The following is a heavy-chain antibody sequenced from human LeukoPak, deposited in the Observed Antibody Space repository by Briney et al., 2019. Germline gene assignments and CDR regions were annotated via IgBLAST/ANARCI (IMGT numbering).Heavy chain of an antibody. V-gene: IGHV3-33*01. CDR2: IWYDGSNK. D-gene: IGHD3-22*01. Sequence: PGRSLRLSCAASGFTFSSYGMHWVRQAPGKGLEWVAVIWYDGSNKYYADSVKGRFTISRDNSKNTLYLQMNSLRAEDTAVYYCASTFRYYYDSSGYPEGFDYWGQGTLVTVSS. J-gene: IGHJ4*02. CDR1: GFTFSSYG. CDR3: ASTFRYYYDSSGYPEGFDY.